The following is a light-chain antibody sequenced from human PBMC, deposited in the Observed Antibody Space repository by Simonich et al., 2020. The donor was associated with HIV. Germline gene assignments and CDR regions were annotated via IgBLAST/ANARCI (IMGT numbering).Light chain of an antibody. CDR1: QNILYRSKNKNY. V-gene: IGKV4-1*01. Sequence: DIVMTQSPDSLAVSLGARATINCKSSQNILYRSKNKNYLAWYQQKPGQPPKLLIYWASTRESGVPDRFSGSGSGTDFTLTISSLQAEDVAVYYCQQYYGTPITFGQGTRLEI. J-gene: IGKJ5*01. CDR2: WAS. CDR3: QQYYGTPIT.